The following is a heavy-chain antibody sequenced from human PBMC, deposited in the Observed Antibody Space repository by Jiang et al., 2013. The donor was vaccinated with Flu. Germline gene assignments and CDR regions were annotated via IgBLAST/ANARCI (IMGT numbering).Heavy chain of an antibody. V-gene: IGHV6-1*01. Sequence: TLSLTCAISGDSVSSNSAAWNWIRQSPSRGLEWLGRTYYRSKWYNDYAVSVKSRITINPDTSKNQFSLQLNSVTPEDTAVYYCARVPSSGFPHYYYYGMDVWGKGTTVTVSS. D-gene: IGHD6-19*01. CDR2: TYYRSKWYN. CDR1: GDSVSSNSAA. CDR3: ARVPSSGFPHYYYYGMDV. J-gene: IGHJ6*04.